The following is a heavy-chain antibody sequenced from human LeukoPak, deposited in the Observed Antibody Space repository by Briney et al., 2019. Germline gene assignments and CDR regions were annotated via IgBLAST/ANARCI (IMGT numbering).Heavy chain of an antibody. J-gene: IGHJ4*02. D-gene: IGHD6-13*01. Sequence: GGSLRLSRAASGFTFDDYAMHWVRQAPGKGLEWVSLISWDGGSTYYADSVKGRFTISRDNSKNSLYLQMNSLRAEDTALYYCAKGPIGYSSSWYYFDYWGQGTLVTVSS. CDR2: ISWDGGST. CDR1: GFTFDDYA. V-gene: IGHV3-43D*03. CDR3: AKGPIGYSSSWYYFDY.